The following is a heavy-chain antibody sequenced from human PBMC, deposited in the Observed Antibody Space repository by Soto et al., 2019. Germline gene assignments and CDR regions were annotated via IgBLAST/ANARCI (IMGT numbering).Heavy chain of an antibody. D-gene: IGHD3-3*01. Sequence: PGGSLRLSCAASGFTFSSYSMNWVRQAPGKGLEWVSSISSSGSYTYYADSVKGRFTISRDNAKNSLYLQMNSLRAEDTAVYYCARDRYSYYDFWSGSLPYYYYGMDVWGQGTTVTVSS. CDR2: ISSSGSYT. V-gene: IGHV3-21*01. CDR3: ARDRYSYYDFWSGSLPYYYYGMDV. J-gene: IGHJ6*02. CDR1: GFTFSSYS.